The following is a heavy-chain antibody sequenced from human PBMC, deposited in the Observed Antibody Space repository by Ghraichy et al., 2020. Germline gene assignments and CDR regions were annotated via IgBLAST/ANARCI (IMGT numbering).Heavy chain of an antibody. CDR3: ARFYDSSGYYYVDY. CDR1: GGSISSGGYY. V-gene: IGHV4-31*03. CDR2: IYYSGST. J-gene: IGHJ4*02. D-gene: IGHD3-22*01. Sequence: SETLSLTCTVSGGSISSGGYYWSWIRQHPGKGLEWIGYIYYSGSTYYNPSLKSRVTISVDTSKNQFSLKLSSVTAADTAVYYCARFYDSSGYYYVDYWGQGTLVTVSS.